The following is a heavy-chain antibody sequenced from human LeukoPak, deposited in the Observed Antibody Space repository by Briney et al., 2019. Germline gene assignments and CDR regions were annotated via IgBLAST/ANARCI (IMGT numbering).Heavy chain of an antibody. CDR3: ARGRTGYSSSWYSDAFDI. CDR2: INPNSGGT. D-gene: IGHD6-13*01. CDR1: GYTFTGHY. Sequence: GASVKVSCKASGYTFTGHYMHWVRQAPGQGLEWMGWINPNSGGTNYAQKFQGRVTMTRDTSISTAYMELSRLRSDDTAVYYCARGRTGYSSSWYSDAFDIWGQGTMVTVSS. J-gene: IGHJ3*02. V-gene: IGHV1-2*02.